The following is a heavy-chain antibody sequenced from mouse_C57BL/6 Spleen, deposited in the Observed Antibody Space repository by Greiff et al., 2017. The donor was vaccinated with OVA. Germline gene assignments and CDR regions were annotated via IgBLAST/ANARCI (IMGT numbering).Heavy chain of an antibody. CDR3: ARGDYYGSSLLDY. CDR1: GFTFSDYG. V-gene: IGHV5-17*01. CDR2: ISSGSSTI. Sequence: EVKLVESGGGLVKPGGSLKLSCAASGFTFSDYGMHWVRQAPEKGLEWVAYISSGSSTIYYADTVKGRFTISRDNAKNTLFLQMTSLRSEDTAMYYCARGDYYGSSLLDYWGQGTSATVSS. J-gene: IGHJ4*01. D-gene: IGHD1-1*01.